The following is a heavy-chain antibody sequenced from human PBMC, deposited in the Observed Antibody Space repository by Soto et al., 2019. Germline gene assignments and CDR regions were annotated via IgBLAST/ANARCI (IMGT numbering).Heavy chain of an antibody. Sequence: GGSLRLSCAASGFTFSSHWMSWVRQAPGKGLEWVANIKQDGSEKYYVDSVKGRFTISRDNAKNSLYLQMNSLRAEDTAVYYCARDGAPTYYDFWSGYSNWFDPWGQGTLVTVSS. D-gene: IGHD3-3*01. CDR2: IKQDGSEK. J-gene: IGHJ5*02. CDR1: GFTFSSHW. V-gene: IGHV3-7*03. CDR3: ARDGAPTYYDFWSGYSNWFDP.